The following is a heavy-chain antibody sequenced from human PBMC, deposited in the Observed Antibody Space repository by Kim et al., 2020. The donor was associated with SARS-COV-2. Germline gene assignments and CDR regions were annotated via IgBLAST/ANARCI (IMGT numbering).Heavy chain of an antibody. D-gene: IGHD3-10*01. Sequence: SETLSLTCTVSGGSISSGDYYWSWIRQPPGKGLEWIGYIYYSGSTYYNPSLKSRVTISIDTSKKQFSLKLSSVTAADTAVYFCARDRWFGGLSGAFDIWGQGTMVTVSS. CDR2: IYYSGST. CDR1: GGSISSGDYY. J-gene: IGHJ3*02. V-gene: IGHV4-30-4*01. CDR3: ARDRWFGGLSGAFDI.